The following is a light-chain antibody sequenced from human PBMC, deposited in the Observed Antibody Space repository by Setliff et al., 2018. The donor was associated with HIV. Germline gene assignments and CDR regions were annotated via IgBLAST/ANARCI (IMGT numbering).Light chain of an antibody. CDR1: SSNIGSNT. CDR2: SNN. J-gene: IGLJ3*02. V-gene: IGLV1-44*01. Sequence: QSVLTQPPSASGTPGQRVTISCSGSSSNIGSNTVNWYQQLAGTAPKLLIYSNNQRPSGVPDRFSGSKSGTSASLAISGLQSEDEADYYCAAWDASLNVWVFGGGTQRTVL. CDR3: AAWDASLNVWV.